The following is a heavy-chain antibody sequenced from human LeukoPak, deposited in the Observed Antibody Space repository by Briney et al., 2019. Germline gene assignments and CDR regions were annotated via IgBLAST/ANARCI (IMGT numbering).Heavy chain of an antibody. Sequence: ASVKVSCKASGFTFTSSAVRWVRQARGQRLEWIGWIVVGSGNTNYAQKFQERVTITTDMSTSTAYVELSSLGSEDTAVYYCAAGCPSSQWGLHYWGQGTLVTVSS. V-gene: IGHV1-58*01. D-gene: IGHD1-26*01. CDR3: AAGCPSSQWGLHY. J-gene: IGHJ4*02. CDR2: IVVGSGNT. CDR1: GFTFTSSA.